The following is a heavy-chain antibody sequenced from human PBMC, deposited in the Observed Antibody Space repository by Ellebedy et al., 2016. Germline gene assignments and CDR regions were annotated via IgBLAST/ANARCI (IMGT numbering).Heavy chain of an antibody. D-gene: IGHD3-10*01. CDR3: ARAGEYGSGPTDAFDV. Sequence: SETLSLXXTVSGGSISSSSYYWSWIRQPPGKGLEWIGYIYYSGSTNYNPSLKSRVTISVDTSKNQFSLKLSSVTAADTAVYYCARAGEYGSGPTDAFDVWGQGTMVSVSS. CDR2: IYYSGST. V-gene: IGHV4-61*01. CDR1: GGSISSSSYY. J-gene: IGHJ3*01.